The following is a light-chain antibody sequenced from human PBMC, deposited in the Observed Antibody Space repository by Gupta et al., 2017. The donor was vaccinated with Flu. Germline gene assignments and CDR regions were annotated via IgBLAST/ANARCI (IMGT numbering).Light chain of an antibody. V-gene: IGKV3-20*01. CDR1: QSVCSDY. Sequence: ESVFPLSPGTLSLSPGERATLSCRASQSVCSDYLAWYQQKPGQAPRLLVYGGSSRATDIPYRFSGSGSGADFTLTISRLEPEDFAVYYCQQDGGSPRTFGQGTKVEIK. CDR3: QQDGGSPRT. CDR2: GGS. J-gene: IGKJ1*01.